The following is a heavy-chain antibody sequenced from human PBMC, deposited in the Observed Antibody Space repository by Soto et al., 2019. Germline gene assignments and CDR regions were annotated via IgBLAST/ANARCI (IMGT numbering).Heavy chain of an antibody. CDR1: GYNFITYW. CDR3: ARQGALWFGEFNDAFDI. CDR2: IYPGDSET. V-gene: IGHV5-51*01. J-gene: IGHJ3*02. D-gene: IGHD3-10*01. Sequence: GESLKISCKGSGYNFITYWIGWVRQMPGKGLEWMGVIYPGDSETRYSPSFQGQVTISADKSISTAYLQWSSLKASDTAMYYCARQGALWFGEFNDAFDIWGQGTMVTVSS.